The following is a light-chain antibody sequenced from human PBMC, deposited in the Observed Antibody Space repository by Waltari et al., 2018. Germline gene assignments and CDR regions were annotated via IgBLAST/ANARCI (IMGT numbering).Light chain of an antibody. CDR2: KYN. CDR1: SSNIGNNC. CDR3: AAWYDSLSAWV. V-gene: IGLV1-47*01. J-gene: IGLJ3*02. Sequence: QAVLTQAPSASETPGQRVTVSLSGSSSNIGNNCVYWYQQLPVTAPKLLIYKYNQRPSGVPDRFSGSKSGTSASLAIIGLRSEDEADFYCAAWYDSLSAWVFGGGTKLTVL.